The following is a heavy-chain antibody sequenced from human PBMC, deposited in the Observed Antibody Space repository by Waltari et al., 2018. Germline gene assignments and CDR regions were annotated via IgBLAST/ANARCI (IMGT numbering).Heavy chain of an antibody. J-gene: IGHJ5*02. CDR1: GGSISSSSYY. CDR2: IYYSGST. Sequence: QLQLQESGPGLVKPSETLSLTCTVSGGSISSSSYYWGWIRQPPGKGLEWIGSIYYSGSTYYNPALKSRVTISVDTSKNQCSLKLSSVTAADTAVYYCARPRGAAAATGGRLWFDPWGQGTLVTVSS. CDR3: ARPRGAAAATGGRLWFDP. V-gene: IGHV4-39*07. D-gene: IGHD6-13*01.